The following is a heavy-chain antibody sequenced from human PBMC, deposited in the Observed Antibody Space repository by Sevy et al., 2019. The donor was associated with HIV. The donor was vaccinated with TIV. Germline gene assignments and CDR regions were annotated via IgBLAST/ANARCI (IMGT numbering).Heavy chain of an antibody. J-gene: IGHJ6*03. V-gene: IGHV3-23*01. CDR2: ISGSGGST. D-gene: IGHD1-20*01. CDR3: AKDGYKPSVGDENYYYYYMDV. CDR1: GFTFSSYA. Sequence: GGSLRLSCAASGFTFSSYAMSWVRQAPGKGLEWVSAISGSGGSTYYADSVKGRFTISRDNSKNTRYLQMNSLRAEGTAVYYCAKDGYKPSVGDENYYYYYMDVWGKGTTVTVSS.